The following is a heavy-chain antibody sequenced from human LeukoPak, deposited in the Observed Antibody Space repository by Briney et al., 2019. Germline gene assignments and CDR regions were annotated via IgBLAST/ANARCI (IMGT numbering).Heavy chain of an antibody. CDR3: ARDSLYDSSRYFDY. J-gene: IGHJ4*02. CDR2: ISSSSSYI. V-gene: IGHV3-21*01. D-gene: IGHD3-22*01. Sequence: AGGSLRLSCAASGFTFSSYSMNWVRQAPGKGLEWVSSISSSSSYIYYADSVKGRFTISRDNAKNSLFLQMNSLRAEDTAVYYCARDSLYDSSRYFDYWGQGTLVTVSS. CDR1: GFTFSSYS.